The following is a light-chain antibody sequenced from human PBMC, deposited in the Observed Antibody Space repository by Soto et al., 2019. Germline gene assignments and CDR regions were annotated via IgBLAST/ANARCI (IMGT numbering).Light chain of an antibody. V-gene: IGKV3-11*01. CDR3: QQRSDWPLT. J-gene: IGKJ5*01. CDR1: QSVSSSY. Sequence: EIVLTQSPATLSLSPGERATLSCRASQSVSSSYLAWYQQKPGQAPRLLIYDVSNRASGIPARFSGSGSETDFTLTISSLEPEDFAVYYCQQRSDWPLTFGQGTRLEIK. CDR2: DVS.